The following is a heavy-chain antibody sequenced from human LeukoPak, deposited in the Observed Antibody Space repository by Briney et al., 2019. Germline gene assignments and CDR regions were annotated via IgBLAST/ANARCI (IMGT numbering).Heavy chain of an antibody. CDR3: ARGRAAADDFDL. D-gene: IGHD6-13*01. V-gene: IGHV1-18*01. Sequence: ASVKVSCKASGYTFGSYSINWVRQAPGQGLAWLGWVNTYSGDTKYSQKFQGRVTLTIDSSTGTAYMELTRLRSDDTAIYFCARGRAAADDFDLWGQGTPVTVSS. J-gene: IGHJ4*02. CDR2: VNTYSGDT. CDR1: GYTFGSYS.